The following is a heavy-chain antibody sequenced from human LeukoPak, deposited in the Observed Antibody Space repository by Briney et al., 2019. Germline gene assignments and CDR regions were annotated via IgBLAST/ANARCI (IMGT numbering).Heavy chain of an antibody. CDR3: ARDLDYYDSSGYPAGWFDP. CDR1: GGSISSSSYY. J-gene: IGHJ5*02. CDR2: IYYSGST. V-gene: IGHV4-39*07. Sequence: SETLSLTCTVSGGSISSSSYYWGWIRQPPGKGLEWIGSIYYSGSTYYNPSLKSRVTISVDTSKNQFSLKLSSVTAADTAVYYCARDLDYYDSSGYPAGWFDPWGQGTLVTVSS. D-gene: IGHD3-22*01.